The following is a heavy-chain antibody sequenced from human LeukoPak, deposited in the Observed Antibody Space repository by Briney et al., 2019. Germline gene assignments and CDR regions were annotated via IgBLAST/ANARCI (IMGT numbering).Heavy chain of an antibody. CDR3: ARDRVGATRYYYYYYMDV. Sequence: GGSLRLSCAASGFTFSDYYMSWIRQAPGKGLEWVSYISSSGSTIYYADSVKGRFTISRDNAKNSLYLQMNSLRAEDTAVYYCARDRVGATRYYYYYYMDVWGKGTTVTVSS. J-gene: IGHJ6*03. CDR1: GFTFSDYY. D-gene: IGHD1-26*01. V-gene: IGHV3-11*04. CDR2: ISSSGSTI.